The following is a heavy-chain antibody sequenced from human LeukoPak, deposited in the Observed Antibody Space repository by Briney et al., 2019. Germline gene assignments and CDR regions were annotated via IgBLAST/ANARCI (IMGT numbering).Heavy chain of an antibody. CDR2: IYPGDSDT. V-gene: IGHV5-51*01. CDR1: GYSFTSYC. D-gene: IGHD6-6*01. Sequence: GESLKISCKGSGYSFTSYCIGWVRQMPGKGLEWVGIIYPGDSDTRYSPSFQGQVTISADKSISTAYLQWSSLKASDTAMYYCARLRSSDSSSSKMYYYYGMDVWGQGTTVTVSS. J-gene: IGHJ6*02. CDR3: ARLRSSDSSSSKMYYYYGMDV.